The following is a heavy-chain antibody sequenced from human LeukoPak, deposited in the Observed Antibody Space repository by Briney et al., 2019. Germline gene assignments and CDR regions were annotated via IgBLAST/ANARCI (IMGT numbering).Heavy chain of an antibody. D-gene: IGHD1-26*01. CDR2: IYSSGST. Sequence: GGSLRLSCAACGFTVSSNYMSWVRQAPGKGLGWFSLIYSSGSTYYADSVKGRFTISRDNSKNTLYLQMNSLRAEDTAVYYCAWGATDPFDYWGQGTLVTVSS. V-gene: IGHV3-53*01. J-gene: IGHJ4*02. CDR3: AWGATDPFDY. CDR1: GFTVSSNY.